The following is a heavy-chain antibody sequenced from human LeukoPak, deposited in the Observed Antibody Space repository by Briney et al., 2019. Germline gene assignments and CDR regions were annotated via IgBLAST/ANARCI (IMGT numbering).Heavy chain of an antibody. J-gene: IGHJ4*02. CDR1: AFIFSDYS. V-gene: IGHV3-48*01. D-gene: IGHD1-26*01. CDR3: ARDRLTSGSYFFDY. CDR2: ISGRSSTI. Sequence: GGSLRLSCAASAFIFSDYSMNWVRQAPGKGLEWISYISGRSSTIYYADSVRGRFTISRNNAKNPMYLQMNSLRAEDTAVYYCARDRLTSGSYFFDYWGQGTLVTVSS.